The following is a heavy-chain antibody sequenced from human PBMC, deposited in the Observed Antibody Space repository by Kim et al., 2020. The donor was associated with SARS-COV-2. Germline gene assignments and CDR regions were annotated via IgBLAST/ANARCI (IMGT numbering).Heavy chain of an antibody. D-gene: IGHD5-12*01. CDR3: ARVTTIVAEGIDY. J-gene: IGHJ4*02. V-gene: IGHV4-34*01. Sequence: YNPSLKSRVTISVDTSKNQFSLKLSSVTAADTAVYYCARVTTIVAEGIDYWGQGTLVTVSS.